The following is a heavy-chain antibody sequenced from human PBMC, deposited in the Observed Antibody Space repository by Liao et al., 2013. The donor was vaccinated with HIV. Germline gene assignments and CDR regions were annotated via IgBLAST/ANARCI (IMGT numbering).Heavy chain of an antibody. CDR1: GGSISGGDNF. J-gene: IGHJ5*01. D-gene: IGHD5-12*01. CDR2: ISSSGST. CDR3: ARDRGSGGRPHNWFDP. V-gene: IGHV4-61*02. Sequence: QVVLEESGPGLVKPSQTLSLSCTVSGGSISGGDNFWTWIRQPAGRGLEWIGRISSSGSTDYNPSLKSRVTISIDSSMSQFSLRLTSLTVADSAVYYCARDRGSGGRPHNWFDPWGQGTLVTVSA.